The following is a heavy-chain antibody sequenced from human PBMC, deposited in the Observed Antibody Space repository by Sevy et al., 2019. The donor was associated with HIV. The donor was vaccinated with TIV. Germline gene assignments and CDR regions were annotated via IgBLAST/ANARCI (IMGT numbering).Heavy chain of an antibody. CDR3: AMVPGPAGSGGRNSFYYYGRDV. J-gene: IGHJ6*02. Sequence: ASVKVSCKASGGTFSNYAINWVRQAPGQGLEWMGGIIPIFDTVNYAQNFQGRVTITADESTSRAYMELSSLRSEDTAEYFCAMVPGPAGSGGRNSFYYYGRDVWGQGTTVTVSS. D-gene: IGHD3-10*01. CDR2: IIPIFDTV. V-gene: IGHV1-69*13. CDR1: GGTFSNYA.